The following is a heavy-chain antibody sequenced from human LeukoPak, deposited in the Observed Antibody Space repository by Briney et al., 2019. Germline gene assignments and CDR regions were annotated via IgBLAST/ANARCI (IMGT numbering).Heavy chain of an antibody. CDR2: IYYSGST. D-gene: IGHD3-16*01. Sequence: PSETLSLTCTVSGGSISSYYWSWIRQPPGKGLEWIGYIYYSGSTNYNPSLKSRVTISVDTSKNQFSLKLSSVTAADTAVYYCASLGWRGGAFDIWGQGAMVTVSS. CDR3: ASLGWRGGAFDI. V-gene: IGHV4-59*08. J-gene: IGHJ3*02. CDR1: GGSISSYY.